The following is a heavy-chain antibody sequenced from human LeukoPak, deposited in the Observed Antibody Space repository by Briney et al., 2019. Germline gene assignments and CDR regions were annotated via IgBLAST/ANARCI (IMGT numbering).Heavy chain of an antibody. CDR1: GSTFTSYA. V-gene: IGHV1-18*01. J-gene: IGHJ4*02. Sequence: ASGKLSCKASGSTFTSYAISRVRQAPGQGLEWMGWISVYNGNTNYAQKLQGRVTMTTDTSRTTAYMELRSLRSDDTAVYYCAREVNGDYYFDYWGQGTLVTVSS. D-gene: IGHD4-17*01. CDR3: AREVNGDYYFDY. CDR2: ISVYNGNT.